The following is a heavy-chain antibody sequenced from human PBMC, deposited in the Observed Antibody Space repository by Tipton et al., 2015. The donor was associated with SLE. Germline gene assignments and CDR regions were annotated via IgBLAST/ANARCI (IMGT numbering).Heavy chain of an antibody. V-gene: IGHV4-59*01. CDR2: TYYRGST. J-gene: IGHJ3*02. D-gene: IGHD3-10*01. CDR1: GGSISSYY. Sequence: TLSLTCTVSGGSISSYYWSWIRQPPGRGLEWIGYTYYRGSTKYNPSLKSRVTISVDTSKNQFSLKLSSVTAADTAVYYCARGFRYYGSGRFGSFDIWGLGTLVTVSS. CDR3: ARGFRYYGSGRFGSFDI.